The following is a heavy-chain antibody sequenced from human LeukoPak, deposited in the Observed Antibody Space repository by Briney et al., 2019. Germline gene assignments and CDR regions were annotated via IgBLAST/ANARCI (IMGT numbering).Heavy chain of an antibody. V-gene: IGHV3-33*01. CDR2: IWYDGSNK. D-gene: IGHD3-16*02. J-gene: IGHJ4*02. CDR1: GFTFSSYG. CDR3: ARDTVLWLLGELPLSFDY. Sequence: GGSLRLSCAASGFTFSSYGMHWVRQAPGKGLEWVAVIWYDGSNKYYADSVKGRFTISRDNSKNTLYLQMNSLRAEDTAVYYCARDTVLWLLGELPLSFDYWGQGTLVTVSS.